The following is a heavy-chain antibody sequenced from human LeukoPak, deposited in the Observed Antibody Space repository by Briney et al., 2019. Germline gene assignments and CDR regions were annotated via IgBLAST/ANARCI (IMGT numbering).Heavy chain of an antibody. D-gene: IGHD4-11*01. Sequence: GGSLRLSCAASGFTFTNYILHWVRQAPGRGLEWVAVISSDGNNQYYADSVKGRFTISRDNPNSTLYLLMNTPRADDSAVYYCARDPDDFSNLEYFHHWGQGTLVTVSS. CDR3: ARDPDDFSNLEYFHH. J-gene: IGHJ1*01. V-gene: IGHV3-30*04. CDR2: ISSDGNNQ. CDR1: GFTFTNYI.